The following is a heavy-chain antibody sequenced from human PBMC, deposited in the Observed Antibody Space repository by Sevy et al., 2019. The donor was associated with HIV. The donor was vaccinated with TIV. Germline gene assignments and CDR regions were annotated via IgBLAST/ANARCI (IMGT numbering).Heavy chain of an antibody. V-gene: IGHV1-69*13. CDR3: ARGGGSGWYYFDS. Sequence: GPPVKVSCKASGGTFSRDGISWVRQAPGQGLEWMGGIISFFDMTNYAQKFQGRVTITADESTSTVYMELSSLRFEDTAVYYCARGGGSGWYYFDSWGQGTLVTVSS. D-gene: IGHD6-19*01. CDR2: IISFFDMT. J-gene: IGHJ4*02. CDR1: GGTFSRDG.